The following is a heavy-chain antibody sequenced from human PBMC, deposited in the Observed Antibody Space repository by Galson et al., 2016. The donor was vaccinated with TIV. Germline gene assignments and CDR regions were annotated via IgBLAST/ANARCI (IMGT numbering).Heavy chain of an antibody. J-gene: IGHJ3*02. D-gene: IGHD1-7*01. CDR1: GFTFSSYW. CDR2: IKQDGSEK. V-gene: IGHV3-7*01. Sequence: SLRLSCAVSGFTFSSYWLSWVRQAPGKGLEWVANIKQDGSEKHYVDSVKGRFTISRDNAKNSLYLQMNSLRAEDTAVYYCARNNWNYEGAFDIWGQGTMVTVSS. CDR3: ARNNWNYEGAFDI.